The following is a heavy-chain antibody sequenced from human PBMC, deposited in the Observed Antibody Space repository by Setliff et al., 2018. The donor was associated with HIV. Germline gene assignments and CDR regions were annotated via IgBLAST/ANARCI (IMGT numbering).Heavy chain of an antibody. CDR2: ISSNGGNT. D-gene: IGHD6-6*01. Sequence: GGSLRLSCAASGSTFSSYAMHWVRQAPGKGLEYVSSISSNGGNTYYASSLKGRFTISRDSSKNTLYLQMGSLRAEDMAVYYCARGASISSPYDAFDIWGQGTMVTIS. V-gene: IGHV3-64*01. CDR1: GSTFSSYA. CDR3: ARGASISSPYDAFDI. J-gene: IGHJ3*02.